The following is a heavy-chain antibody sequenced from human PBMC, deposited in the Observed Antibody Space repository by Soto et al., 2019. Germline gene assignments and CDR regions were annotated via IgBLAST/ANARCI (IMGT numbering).Heavy chain of an antibody. V-gene: IGHV3-30*18. Sequence: ESGGGVVQPGRSLRLSCAASGFTFSSYGMHWVRQAPGKGLEWVAVISYDGSNKYYADSVKGRFTISRDNSKNTLYLQMNSLRAEDTAVYYCAKDQRFLEWLYPGFDYWGQGTLVTVSS. J-gene: IGHJ4*02. CDR1: GFTFSSYG. D-gene: IGHD3-3*01. CDR2: ISYDGSNK. CDR3: AKDQRFLEWLYPGFDY.